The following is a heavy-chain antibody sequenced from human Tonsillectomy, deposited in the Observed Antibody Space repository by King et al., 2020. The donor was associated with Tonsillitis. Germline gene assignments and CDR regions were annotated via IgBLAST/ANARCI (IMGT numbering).Heavy chain of an antibody. CDR2: IYYSGST. D-gene: IGHD6-19*01. Sequence: LQLQESGPGLVKPSETLSLTCTVSGGSISSSSYYWGWIRQPPGKGLWWIGSIYYSGSTYYNPSLKSRVTISVDTSKNQFSLKLSSVTAADTAVYYCARHARSRIAVAGRGRMDVWGQGTTVTVSS. CDR1: GGSISSSSYY. J-gene: IGHJ6*02. CDR3: ARHARSRIAVAGRGRMDV. V-gene: IGHV4-39*01.